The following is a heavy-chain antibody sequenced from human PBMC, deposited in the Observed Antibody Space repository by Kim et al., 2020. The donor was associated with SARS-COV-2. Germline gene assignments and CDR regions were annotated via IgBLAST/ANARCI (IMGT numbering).Heavy chain of an antibody. Sequence: GGSLRLSCAASGFTFSDYGLHWVRQAPGKGLEWLAVISYDGTNKYYADSVKGRFTISRDNSKSTMFLQMNSLTTEDTAVYFCAKVLYSYTSSSVGWLDPWGLGTLVTVSS. CDR1: GFTFSDYG. J-gene: IGHJ5*02. V-gene: IGHV3-30*04. CDR3: AKVLYSYTSSSVGWLDP. D-gene: IGHD6-6*01. CDR2: ISYDGTNK.